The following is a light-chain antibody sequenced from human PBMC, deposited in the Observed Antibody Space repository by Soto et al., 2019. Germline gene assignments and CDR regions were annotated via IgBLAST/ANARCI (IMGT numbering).Light chain of an antibody. CDR3: CSYAGNSAYV. CDR1: SSDVGSYNL. J-gene: IGLJ7*01. V-gene: IGLV2-23*01. CDR2: EGS. Sequence: QSALTQPASVSGSPGQSITISCTGTSSDVGSYNLVSWYQQHPGKAPKLMIYEGSKRPSGVSNRFSDSKSGNTASLTISGLQAEDEADYYCCSYAGNSAYVFGIGTQLTVL.